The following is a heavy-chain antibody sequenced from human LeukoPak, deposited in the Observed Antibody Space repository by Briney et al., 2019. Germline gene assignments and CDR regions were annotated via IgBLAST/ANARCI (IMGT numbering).Heavy chain of an antibody. CDR1: GGSISSGGYY. CDR3: ASYRGGSGSYLGFDY. D-gene: IGHD1-26*01. V-gene: IGHV4-30-2*01. J-gene: IGHJ4*02. CDR2: IYHSGST. Sequence: SETLSLTCTVSGGSISSGGYYWSWIRQPPGKGLEWIGYIYHSGSTYYNPSLKSRVTISVDRSKNQFSLKLSSVTAADTAAYYCASYRGGSGSYLGFDYWGQGTLVTVSS.